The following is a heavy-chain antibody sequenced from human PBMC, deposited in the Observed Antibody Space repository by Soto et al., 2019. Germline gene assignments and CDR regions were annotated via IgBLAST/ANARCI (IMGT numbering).Heavy chain of an antibody. CDR2: IKEDGSEK. V-gene: IGHV3-7*04. D-gene: IGHD1-20*01. J-gene: IGHJ4*02. CDR1: GFTFGSYW. CDR3: ARVGDSWNDFDY. Sequence: EVQLVESGGDLVQPGGSLRLSCAASGFTFGSYWMTWVRQAPGKGLEWVANIKEDGSEKYYVDSVKGRFTISRDNAKNSVDLQMNSLRAGDTAVYYCARVGDSWNDFDYWGQGTLITVSS.